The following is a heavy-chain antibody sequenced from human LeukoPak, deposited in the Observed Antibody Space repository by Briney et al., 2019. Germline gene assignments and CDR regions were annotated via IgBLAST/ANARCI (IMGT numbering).Heavy chain of an antibody. Sequence: PSETLSLTCTVSGDSISRSSYYWGWIRQPPGKGLEWSGSIYYSGSTYYNPSLKSRVTIAVETSRNQFSLKLSSVTAADTAVYYCASRTDFRIAVAGIAGNWFDPWGQGTLVTVSS. CDR3: ASRTDFRIAVAGIAGNWFDP. CDR1: GDSISRSSYY. D-gene: IGHD6-19*01. J-gene: IGHJ5*02. V-gene: IGHV4-39*07. CDR2: IYYSGST.